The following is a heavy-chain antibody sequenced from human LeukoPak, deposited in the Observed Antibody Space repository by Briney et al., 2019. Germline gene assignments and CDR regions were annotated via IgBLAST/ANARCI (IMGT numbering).Heavy chain of an antibody. Sequence: GGSLRLSCAASGFTFSSYWMSWVRQAPGKGLEWVANIKQDGSEKYYVDSVKGRFTISRDNAKNSLYLQMNSLRAEDTAVYYCARDRQYQLLTDYYYGMDVWGKGTTVTVSS. CDR3: ARDRQYQLLTDYYYGMDV. CDR1: GFTFSSYW. D-gene: IGHD2-2*01. CDR2: IKQDGSEK. V-gene: IGHV3-7*03. J-gene: IGHJ6*04.